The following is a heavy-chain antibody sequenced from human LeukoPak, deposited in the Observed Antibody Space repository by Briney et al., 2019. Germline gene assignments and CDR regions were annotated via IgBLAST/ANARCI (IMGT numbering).Heavy chain of an antibody. CDR3: ARDHGSSSGSYYYYYMDV. V-gene: IGHV4-59*01. CDR1: GGSISSYY. Sequence: SETLSLTCTVSGGSISSYYWSWIRQPPGKGLEWIGYIYYSGSTNYNPSLKSRVTISVDTSKNQFSLELSSVTAADTAVYYCARDHGSSSGSYYYYYMDVWGKGTTVTVSS. CDR2: IYYSGST. D-gene: IGHD6-13*01. J-gene: IGHJ6*03.